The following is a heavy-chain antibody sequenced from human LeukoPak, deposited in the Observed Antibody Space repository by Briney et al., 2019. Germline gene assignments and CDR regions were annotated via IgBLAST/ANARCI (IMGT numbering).Heavy chain of an antibody. CDR3: ARVAGNAGLGAFDI. D-gene: IGHD4-23*01. V-gene: IGHV1-2*02. CDR1: GYTFTGYY. J-gene: IGHJ3*02. Sequence: ASVKVSCKASGYTFTGYYMHWVRQAPGQGLEWMGWINLNSGGTNYAQKFQGRVTMTRDTSISTAYMELSRLRSDDTAVYYCARVAGNAGLGAFDIWAKGQWSPSLQ. CDR2: INLNSGGT.